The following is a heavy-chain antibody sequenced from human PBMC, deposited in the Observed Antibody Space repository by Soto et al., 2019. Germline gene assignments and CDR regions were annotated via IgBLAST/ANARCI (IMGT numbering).Heavy chain of an antibody. J-gene: IGHJ6*03. Sequence: SETLSLTCAVYGGSFSGYYWSWIRQPPGKGLEWIGEINHSGSTNYNPSLKSRVTISVDTSKNQFSLKLSSVTAADTAVYYCARGPYIAARSSPKYYYYYYMDFWGKGTTVTVSS. CDR3: ARGPYIAARSSPKYYYYYYMDF. CDR2: INHSGST. CDR1: GGSFSGYY. V-gene: IGHV4-34*01. D-gene: IGHD6-6*01.